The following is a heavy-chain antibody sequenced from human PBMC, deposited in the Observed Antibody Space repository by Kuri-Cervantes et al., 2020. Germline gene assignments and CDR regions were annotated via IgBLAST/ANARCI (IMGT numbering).Heavy chain of an antibody. V-gene: IGHV3-30*03. D-gene: IGHD3-10*01. CDR1: GFTFSNYG. J-gene: IGHJ3*02. CDR3: ARDPTRHGSGSYLVFAFDI. CDR2: ISSDGTDK. Sequence: GGSLRLSCAASGFTFSNYGMHWVRQAPGKGLEWVAVISSDGTDKYYADSVKGRFTISRDNSKSILYLQMNSLRSDDTAVYYCARDPTRHGSGSYLVFAFDIWGQGTMVTVSS.